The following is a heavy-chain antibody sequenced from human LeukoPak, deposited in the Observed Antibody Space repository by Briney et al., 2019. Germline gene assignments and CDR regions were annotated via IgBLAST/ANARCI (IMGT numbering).Heavy chain of an antibody. CDR3: AKDKSYVGYNFGLYYYYMDV. CDR2: ISGDGINT. Sequence: GGSLRLSCAASGFTFDDYAMHWVRQAPGKGLEWVSLISGDGINTYYEDSVRGRFTIPRDNRRNSLYLQMNSLRTEDTALYYCAKDKSYVGYNFGLYYYYMDVWGKGTTVTVSS. V-gene: IGHV3-43*02. D-gene: IGHD1-1*01. CDR1: GFTFDDYA. J-gene: IGHJ6*03.